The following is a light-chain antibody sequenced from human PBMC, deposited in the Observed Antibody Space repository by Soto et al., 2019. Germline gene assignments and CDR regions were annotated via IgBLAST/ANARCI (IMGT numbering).Light chain of an antibody. Sequence: QSALTQSPSVSGAPGQRVTISCTGSSSNIGAGYDVHWYQQFPGTAPRLLIYANNNRPSGVPDRFSGSKSGTSASLAITGLQADDEAEYYCQSYDFGLSAHNYVFGTGTKLTVL. CDR2: ANN. CDR3: QSYDFGLSAHNYV. V-gene: IGLV1-40*01. CDR1: SSNIGAGYD. J-gene: IGLJ1*01.